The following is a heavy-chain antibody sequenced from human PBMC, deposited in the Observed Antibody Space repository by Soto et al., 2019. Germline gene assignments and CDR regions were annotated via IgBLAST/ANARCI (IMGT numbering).Heavy chain of an antibody. CDR3: ARSVFP. CDR2: IYYSGST. J-gene: IGHJ5*02. V-gene: IGHV4-31*03. Sequence: QVQLQESGPGLVKPSQTLSLTCTVSGGSISSGGYYWTWIRQHPGKGLEWIGYIYYSGSTYYNPSPXSXXTSSVDTSKNQFSLKLSAVTAEDTAVYYCARSVFPWGQGTLVTVSS. CDR1: GGSISSGGYY.